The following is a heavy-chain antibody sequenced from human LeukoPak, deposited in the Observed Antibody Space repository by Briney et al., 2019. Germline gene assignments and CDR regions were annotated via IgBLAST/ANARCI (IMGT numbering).Heavy chain of an antibody. Sequence: SSETLSLTCTVSGGSISSNYWSWIRQPAGKGLEWIGRIYISGSTNYNPSLKSRVTMSVDTSKNQFSLNLSSVTAADTAVYYCAREPTVTLWDYYMDVWGKGTTVTVSS. D-gene: IGHD4-17*01. J-gene: IGHJ6*03. CDR2: IYISGST. V-gene: IGHV4-4*07. CDR1: GGSISSNY. CDR3: AREPTVTLWDYYMDV.